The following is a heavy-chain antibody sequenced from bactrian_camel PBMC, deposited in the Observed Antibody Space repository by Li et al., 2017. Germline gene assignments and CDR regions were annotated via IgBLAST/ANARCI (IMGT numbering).Heavy chain of an antibody. CDR1: GYTVTTYS. D-gene: IGHD2*01. Sequence: QLVESGGGSAQAGGSLRLSCAASGYTVTTYSWFRQAPGKEREGVAAIDTGDGSTYYLNSVKGRFTISRDNAKKTLDLQMNNLKPEDTANYFCAYLYRCSLVAGLTNWAYYGHGTQVTVS. V-gene: IGHV3S1*01. J-gene: IGHJ4*01. CDR2: IDTGDGST.